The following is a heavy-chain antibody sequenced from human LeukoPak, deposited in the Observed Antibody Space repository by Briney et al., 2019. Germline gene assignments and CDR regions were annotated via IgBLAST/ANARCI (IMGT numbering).Heavy chain of an antibody. J-gene: IGHJ4*02. CDR2: INHSGST. V-gene: IGHV4-34*01. Sequence: SETLSLTCAVYGGSFSGYYWSWIRQPPGKGLEWIGEINHSGSTNYNPSLKSRVTISVDTSKNQFSLKLSSVTAADTAVYYCAKRGDYLWDYWGQGTLVTVSS. CDR3: AKRGDYLWDY. D-gene: IGHD3-16*01. CDR1: GGSFSGYY.